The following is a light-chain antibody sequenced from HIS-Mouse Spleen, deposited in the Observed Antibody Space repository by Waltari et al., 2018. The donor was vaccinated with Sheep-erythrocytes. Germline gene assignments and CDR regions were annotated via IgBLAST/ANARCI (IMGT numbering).Light chain of an antibody. CDR2: DVS. V-gene: IGLV2-11*01. CDR3: CSYAGSYNHV. CDR1: SIYVGGYNS. J-gene: IGLJ1*01. Sequence: QSALTQPRSVSGSPGQSVTISCPGTSIYVGGYNSVSWYQQHPGKAPKLMMYDVSKRPSGVPDRFSGSKSGNTASLTISGLQAEDEADYYCCSYAGSYNHVFATGTKVTVL.